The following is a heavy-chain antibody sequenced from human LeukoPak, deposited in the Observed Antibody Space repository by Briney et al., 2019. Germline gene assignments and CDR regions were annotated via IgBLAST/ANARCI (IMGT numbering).Heavy chain of an antibody. D-gene: IGHD3-22*01. Sequence: GGSLRLSCAASGFTFSGSAMHWVRQASGKGLEWVGRIRSKANSYATAYAASVKGRFTISRDDSKNTAYLQMNSLKTEDTAVYYCTRLIGESSGGGYWGQGTLVTVSS. CDR3: TRLIGESSGGGY. CDR1: GFTFSGSA. CDR2: IRSKANSYAT. J-gene: IGHJ4*02. V-gene: IGHV3-73*01.